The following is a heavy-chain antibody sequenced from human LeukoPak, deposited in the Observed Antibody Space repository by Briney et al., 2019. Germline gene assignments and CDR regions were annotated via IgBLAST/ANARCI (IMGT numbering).Heavy chain of an antibody. Sequence: SETLCLTCTVSGGSISSSSYYWGWIRQPPGKGLEWIGSIYYSGSTYYNPSLKSRVTISVDTSKNQFSLKLSSVTAADTAVYYCAREGDYDFWSPHFDPWGQGTLVTVSS. V-gene: IGHV4-39*07. CDR2: IYYSGST. D-gene: IGHD3-3*01. J-gene: IGHJ5*02. CDR1: GGSISSSSYY. CDR3: AREGDYDFWSPHFDP.